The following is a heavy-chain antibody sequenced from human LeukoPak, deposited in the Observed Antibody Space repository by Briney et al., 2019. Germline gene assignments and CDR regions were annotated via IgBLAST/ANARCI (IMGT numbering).Heavy chain of an antibody. CDR2: IYPGDSDI. CDR3: ASAQVGGNGAFDI. D-gene: IGHD1-26*01. CDR1: GYSFTSYW. V-gene: IGHV5-51*01. J-gene: IGHJ3*02. Sequence: GESLKISCKGSGYSFTSYWIGWVRPVPGKGLEWMGIIYPGDSDIRYRPSFQGQVTISADKSISTAYLQWSSLKASDTAMYYCASAQVGGNGAFDIWGQGTMVTVSS.